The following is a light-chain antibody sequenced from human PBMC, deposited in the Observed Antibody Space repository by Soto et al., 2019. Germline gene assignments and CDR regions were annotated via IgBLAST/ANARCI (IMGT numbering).Light chain of an antibody. CDR2: GNS. CDR1: SSNIGAGYD. V-gene: IGLV1-40*01. J-gene: IGLJ1*01. CDR3: QSYDSSLSGLYV. Sequence: QSVLTQPPSVSGAPGQRVTISCTGSSSNIGAGYDVHWYQQLPGTAPKLFIYGNSNRPSGVPDRFSGSNSGTSASLAITGLQAEDEADDYCQSYDSSLSGLYVFGTGTKLTVL.